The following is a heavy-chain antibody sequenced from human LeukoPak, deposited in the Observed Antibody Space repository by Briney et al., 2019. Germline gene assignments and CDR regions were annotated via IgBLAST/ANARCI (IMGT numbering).Heavy chain of an antibody. CDR3: AGGGYSGYDPRHYYYGMDV. J-gene: IGHJ6*02. CDR1: GGSISSYY. CDR2: IYYSGST. D-gene: IGHD5-12*01. V-gene: IGHV4-59*01. Sequence: PSEALSLTCTVSGGSISSYYWSWIRQPPGKGLEWIGYIYYSGSTNYNPSLKSRVTISVDTSKNQFSLKLSSVTAADTAVYYCAGGGYSGYDPRHYYYGMDVWGQGTTVTVSS.